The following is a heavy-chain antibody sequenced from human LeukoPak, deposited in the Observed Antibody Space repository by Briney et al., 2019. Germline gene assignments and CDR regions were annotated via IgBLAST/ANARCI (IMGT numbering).Heavy chain of an antibody. J-gene: IGHJ4*02. CDR2: INSDGSST. V-gene: IGHV3-74*01. Sequence: GRSLRLSCAASGFTFSSYAMHWVRQAPGKGLVWVSRINSDGSSTTYADSVKGRFTISRDNAKNTLYLQMDSLRAEDTAIYYCAKIPSATESFDYWGQGTLVTVSS. CDR3: AKIPSATESFDY. D-gene: IGHD5-12*01. CDR1: GFTFSSYA.